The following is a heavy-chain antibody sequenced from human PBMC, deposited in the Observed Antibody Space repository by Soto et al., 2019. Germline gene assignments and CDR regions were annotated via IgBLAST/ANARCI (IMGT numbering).Heavy chain of an antibody. D-gene: IGHD3-10*01. V-gene: IGHV1-69*13. CDR3: ARDVPSWAPYYYGSGTQTRYGMDV. J-gene: IGHJ6*02. CDR1: GGTFSSYA. Sequence: SVKVSCKASGGTFSSYAISWVRQAPGQGLEWMGGIIPIFGTANYAQKFQGRVTITADESTSTAYMELSSLRSEDTAVYYCARDVPSWAPYYYGSGTQTRYGMDVWGQGTTVTVSS. CDR2: IIPIFGTA.